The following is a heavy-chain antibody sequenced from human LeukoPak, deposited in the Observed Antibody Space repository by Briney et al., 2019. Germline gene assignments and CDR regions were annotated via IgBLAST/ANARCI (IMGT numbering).Heavy chain of an antibody. Sequence: PSETLSLTCTVSGGSISGYYWNWIRQSARKGLEWIGRFYANGGTNYNPSLRSRVSMSVDTSKNQFSLKLTSVTAADTAIYYCARDFTRSSYAVAEFFHPWGQGTLVSVSS. J-gene: IGHJ1*01. V-gene: IGHV4-4*07. CDR1: GGSISGYY. D-gene: IGHD2-2*01. CDR2: FYANGGT. CDR3: ARDFTRSSYAVAEFFHP.